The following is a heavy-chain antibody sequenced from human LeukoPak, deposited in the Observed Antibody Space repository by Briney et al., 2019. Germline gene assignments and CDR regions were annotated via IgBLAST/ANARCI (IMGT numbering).Heavy chain of an antibody. D-gene: IGHD6-13*01. V-gene: IGHV4-59*12. CDR3: AGDHAGIAAAGLTNYYGMDV. CDR1: AGSISTYY. CDR2: IYYSGTT. Sequence: SETLSLTCTVSAGSISTYYWSWIRQPPGKGLEWVGYIYYSGTTNYNPSLKSRVTISVDKSKNQFSLKLSSVTAADTAVYYCAGDHAGIAAAGLTNYYGMDVWGQGTTVTVSS. J-gene: IGHJ6*02.